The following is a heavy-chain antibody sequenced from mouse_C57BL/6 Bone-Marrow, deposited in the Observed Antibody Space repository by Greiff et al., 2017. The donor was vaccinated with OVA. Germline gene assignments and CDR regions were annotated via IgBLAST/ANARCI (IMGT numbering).Heavy chain of an antibody. V-gene: IGHV2-5*01. CDR2: IWRGGST. CDR1: GFSLTSYG. CDR3: AKRRGNYYAMDY. J-gene: IGHJ4*01. Sequence: QVQLQQSGPGLVQPSQSLSITCTVSGFSLTSYGVHWVRQSPGKGLEWLGVIWRGGSTDYNAAFMSRLSITKENSKSQVFFKMNSLQAGDTAIYYCAKRRGNYYAMDYWGQGTSVTVSS.